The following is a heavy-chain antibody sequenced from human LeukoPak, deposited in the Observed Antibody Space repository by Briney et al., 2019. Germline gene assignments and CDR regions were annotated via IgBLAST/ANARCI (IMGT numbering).Heavy chain of an antibody. CDR2: IYYSGST. J-gene: IGHJ3*02. D-gene: IGHD2-15*01. V-gene: IGHV4-59*01. CDR1: GGSISSYY. Sequence: PSETLPLTCTVSGGSISSYYWSWIRQPPGKGLEWIGYIYYSGSTNYNPSLKSRVTISVDTSKNQFSLKLSSVTAADTAVYYCARAPPGSWLVEAFDIWGQGTMVTVSS. CDR3: ARAPPGSWLVEAFDI.